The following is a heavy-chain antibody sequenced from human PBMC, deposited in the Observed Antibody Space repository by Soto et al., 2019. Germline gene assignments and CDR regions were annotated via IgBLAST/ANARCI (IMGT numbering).Heavy chain of an antibody. CDR3: AREGYSSGRPGFAFDI. D-gene: IGHD6-19*01. Sequence: SQTLSLTCATSGDSVSSNSAAWNWIRQSPSRGLEWLGRTYYRSKWYNDYAVSVKSRITINPDTSKNQFSLQLNSVTPEDTAVYYCAREGYSSGRPGFAFDIWGQGTMVTVSS. CDR1: GDSVSSNSAA. J-gene: IGHJ3*02. CDR2: TYYRSKWYN. V-gene: IGHV6-1*01.